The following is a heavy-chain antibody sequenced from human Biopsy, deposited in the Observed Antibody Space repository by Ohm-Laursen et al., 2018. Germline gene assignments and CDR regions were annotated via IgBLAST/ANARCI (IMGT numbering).Heavy chain of an antibody. CDR3: AKEGPPKDYSSSFHS. V-gene: IGHV3-9*01. CDR1: GFRFGDYA. J-gene: IGHJ4*02. CDR2: ISWNSDTI. Sequence: SLRLSCSASGFRFGDYAMHWVRQAPGKGLEWVSGISWNSDTIDYAVSVRGRFTISRDNAKNSLYLQMSSLRAEDTAFYYCAKEGPPKDYSSSFHSWGQGTLITVSS. D-gene: IGHD6-13*01.